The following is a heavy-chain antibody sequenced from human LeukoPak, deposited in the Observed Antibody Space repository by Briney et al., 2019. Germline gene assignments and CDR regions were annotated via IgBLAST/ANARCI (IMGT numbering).Heavy chain of an antibody. CDR2: INHSGST. CDR1: GGSFSGYY. D-gene: IGHD6-19*01. J-gene: IGHJ4*02. Sequence: KPSETLSLTCAVYGGSFSGYYWSWIRQPPGKGLEWIGEINHSGSTNYNPSLKSRVTISVDTSKNQFSLKLSSVTAADTAVYYCARLRSSSGWSPIDYWGQGTLVTVSS. V-gene: IGHV4-34*01. CDR3: ARLRSSSGWSPIDY.